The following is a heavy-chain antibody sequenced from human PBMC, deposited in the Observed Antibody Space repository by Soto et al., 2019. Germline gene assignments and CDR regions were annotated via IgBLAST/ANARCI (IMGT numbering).Heavy chain of an antibody. CDR2: VIPVLGLT. Sequence: QLQLVQSGTEVRKPGSSVKVSCKTSGSTFSSDTFSWVRQAPGQGLEWVGRVIPVLGLTNFAQKIQDRVTITADKTTNTADMKFSSLRSEDTAVYYCARETSFDAFDIWGQGTMVTVSS. CDR3: ARETSFDAFDI. J-gene: IGHJ3*02. D-gene: IGHD2-15*01. V-gene: IGHV1-69*08. CDR1: GSTFSSDT.